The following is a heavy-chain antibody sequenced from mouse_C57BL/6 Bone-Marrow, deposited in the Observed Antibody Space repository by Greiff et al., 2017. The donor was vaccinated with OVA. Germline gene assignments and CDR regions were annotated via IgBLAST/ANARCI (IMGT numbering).Heavy chain of an antibody. CDR3: VRPSYGSIFWYFDV. CDR1: GFSFNTYA. V-gene: IGHV10-1*01. Sequence: EVMLVESGGGLVQPKGSLKLSCAASGFSFNTYAMNWVRQAPGKGLEWVARIRSKSNNYATYYADSVKDRFTISRDDSESMLYLQMNNLKTEDTAMYYCVRPSYGSIFWYFDVWGTGTTVTVSS. D-gene: IGHD1-1*01. J-gene: IGHJ1*03. CDR2: IRSKSNNYAT.